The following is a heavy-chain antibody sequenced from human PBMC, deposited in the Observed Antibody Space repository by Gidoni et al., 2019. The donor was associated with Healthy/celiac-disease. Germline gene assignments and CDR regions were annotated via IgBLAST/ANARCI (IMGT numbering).Heavy chain of an antibody. CDR3: AREGCSSGWYLECAFDI. CDR1: GFPVSSNY. Sequence: EVQLVESGGGLIQPGGSLRLSCAASGFPVSSNYMSWVRQAPGKGLEWVSVIYSGGSTYYADSVKGRFTISRDNSKNTLYLQMNSLRAEDTAVYYCAREGCSSGWYLECAFDIWGQGTMVTVSS. CDR2: IYSGGST. V-gene: IGHV3-53*01. D-gene: IGHD6-19*01. J-gene: IGHJ3*02.